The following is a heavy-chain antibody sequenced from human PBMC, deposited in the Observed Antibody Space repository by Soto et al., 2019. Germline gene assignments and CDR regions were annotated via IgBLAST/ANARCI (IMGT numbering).Heavy chain of an antibody. Sequence: SETLSLTCVVYGGSFSDYYWSWIRKPPGKGLEWIGEINHRGSTNYNPSLKSRVTISIDTSKNQFSLKLSSVTAADTAVYYCARGDILTGSRNWFDPWGQGILVTVSS. J-gene: IGHJ5*02. CDR1: GGSFSDYY. V-gene: IGHV4-34*01. CDR2: INHRGST. CDR3: ARGDILTGSRNWFDP. D-gene: IGHD3-9*01.